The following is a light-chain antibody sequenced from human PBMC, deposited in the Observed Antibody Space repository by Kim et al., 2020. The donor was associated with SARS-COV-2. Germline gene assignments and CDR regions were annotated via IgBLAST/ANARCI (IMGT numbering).Light chain of an antibody. CDR2: DTN. J-gene: IGLJ3*02. Sequence: QAVVTQEPSLTVSPGGTVTLTCGSSTGAVTSGHYPYWFQQKPGQAPRTLIYDTNNKHSWTPARFSGSLLGGKAALTLSGAQPEDEAEYYCLLSYTDGLWVFGGGTQLTVL. V-gene: IGLV7-46*01. CDR1: TGAVTSGHY. CDR3: LLSYTDGLWV.